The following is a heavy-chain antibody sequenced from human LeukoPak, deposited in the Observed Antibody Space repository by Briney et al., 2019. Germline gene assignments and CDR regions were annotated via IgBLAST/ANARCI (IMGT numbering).Heavy chain of an antibody. D-gene: IGHD3-22*01. CDR3: ARMVATYYYVSSGCSYFDY. Sequence: ASVKVSCKASGGTFSSYAISWVRQAPGQGLEWMGGIIPIFGTANYAQKFQGRVTITADESTSTAYMELSSLRSEDTAVYYCARMVATYYYVSSGCSYFDYWGQGTLVTVSS. J-gene: IGHJ4*02. CDR2: IIPIFGTA. V-gene: IGHV1-69*01. CDR1: GGTFSSYA.